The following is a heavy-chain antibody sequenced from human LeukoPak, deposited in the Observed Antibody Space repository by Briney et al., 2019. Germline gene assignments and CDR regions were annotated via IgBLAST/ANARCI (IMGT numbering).Heavy chain of an antibody. CDR2: IYYSGST. CDR3: ARHKGDSGSYYLYYYYMDV. J-gene: IGHJ6*03. Sequence: PSETLSLTCTVSGGSISSSSYYWGWIRQPPGKGLEWIGSIYYSGSTYYNPSLKSRVTISVDTSKNQFSLKLSSVTAADTAVYYCARHKGDSGSYYLYYYYMDVWGKGTTVTISS. D-gene: IGHD1-26*01. V-gene: IGHV4-39*01. CDR1: GGSISSSSYY.